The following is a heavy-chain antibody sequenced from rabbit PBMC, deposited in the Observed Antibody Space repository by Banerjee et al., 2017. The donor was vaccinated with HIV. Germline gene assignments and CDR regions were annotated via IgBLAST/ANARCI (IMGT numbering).Heavy chain of an antibody. CDR1: GFDFSSYYM. CDR3: ARDLAGVIGWNFNL. J-gene: IGHJ4*01. D-gene: IGHD4-1*01. CDR2: IDAGKGNT. V-gene: IGHV1S45*01. Sequence: QEQLKETGGGLVQPGGSLTLSCKASGFDFSSYYMSWVRQAPGKGLEWIGIIDAGKGNTDYANWVNGRFTISKASWTTVTLQMTSLTAADTASYFCARDLAGVIGWNFNLWGPGTLVTVS.